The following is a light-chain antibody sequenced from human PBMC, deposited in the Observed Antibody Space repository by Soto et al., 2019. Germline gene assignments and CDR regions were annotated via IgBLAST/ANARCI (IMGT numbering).Light chain of an antibody. V-gene: IGLV3-21*02. J-gene: IGLJ1*01. CDR3: QVWDSVTDPNYV. CDR2: DDR. Sequence: SYELTQPPSVSVAPGQSARITCGGDNIGRKSVHWYQQKPGQAPVLVVFDDRDRPSGIPERFSGSNSENTATLTISRVEAGDEADYYCQVWDSVTDPNYVFGPGTQLPVL. CDR1: NIGRKS.